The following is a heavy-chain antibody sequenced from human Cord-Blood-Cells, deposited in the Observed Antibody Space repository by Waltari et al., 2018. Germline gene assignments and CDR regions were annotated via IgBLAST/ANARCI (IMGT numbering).Heavy chain of an antibody. CDR2: ISSSGSTI. CDR1: VFTFSSYE. Sequence: EVQLVESGGGLVQPGGSLRLSCAASVFTFSSYEMNWVRQAPGKGLEWVSYISSSGSTIYYADSVKGRFTISRDNAKNSLYLQMNSLRAEDTAVYYCATWAGWGWIDWYFDLWGRGTLVTVSS. D-gene: IGHD2-21*01. J-gene: IGHJ2*01. V-gene: IGHV3-48*03. CDR3: ATWAGWGWIDWYFDL.